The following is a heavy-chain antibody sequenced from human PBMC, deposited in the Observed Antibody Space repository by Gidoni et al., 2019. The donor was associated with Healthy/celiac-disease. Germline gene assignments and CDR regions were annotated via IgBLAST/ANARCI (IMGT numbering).Heavy chain of an antibody. D-gene: IGHD1-26*01. V-gene: IGHV3-30*18. CDR1: GFTFSSYG. Sequence: QVQLVESGGGVVQPGRSLRLSWAASGFTFSSYGMHWVRQAPGKGLEWVAVISYDGSNKYYADSVKGRFTISRDNSNNTLYLKMNSLRAEDTAVYYCAKDQMSGVGDYWGQGTLVTVSS. J-gene: IGHJ4*02. CDR2: ISYDGSNK. CDR3: AKDQMSGVGDY.